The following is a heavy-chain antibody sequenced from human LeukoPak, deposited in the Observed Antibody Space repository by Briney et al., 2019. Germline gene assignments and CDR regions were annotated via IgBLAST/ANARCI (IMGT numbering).Heavy chain of an antibody. D-gene: IGHD6-13*01. V-gene: IGHV3-74*01. Sequence: GGSLRLSCAASGFTFSSHWMHWVRQAPGKGLVWVSRIKPDGSTYYADSVKGRFTVSRDNSKNSLYLQMNSLRTEDTALYYCVKADYSNSWFSIDPWGQGTLVTVSS. CDR1: GFTFSSHW. CDR3: VKADYSNSWFSIDP. CDR2: IKPDGST. J-gene: IGHJ5*02.